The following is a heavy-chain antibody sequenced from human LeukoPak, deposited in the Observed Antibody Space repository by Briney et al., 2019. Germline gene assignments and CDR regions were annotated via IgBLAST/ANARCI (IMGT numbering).Heavy chain of an antibody. CDR3: ASLYNWNGRGFDY. D-gene: IGHD1-20*01. V-gene: IGHV4-61*01. CDR1: GGSVSSGSYY. J-gene: IGHJ4*02. CDR2: IYYSGST. Sequence: SETLSLTCTVSGGSVSSGSYYWSWIRQPPGKGLEWIGYIYYSGSTNYNPSLKSRVTISVDTSKNQFTLKLSSVTAADTAVYYCASLYNWNGRGFDYWGQGTLVTVSS.